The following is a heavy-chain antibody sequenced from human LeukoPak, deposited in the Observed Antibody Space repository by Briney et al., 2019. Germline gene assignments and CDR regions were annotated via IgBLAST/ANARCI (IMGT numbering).Heavy chain of an antibody. CDR3: AREYPGDY. CDR2: IYYSGSA. V-gene: IGHV4-31*03. CDR1: GGSIISGGYY. J-gene: IGHJ4*02. D-gene: IGHD2-2*02. Sequence: PSETLSLTCTVTGGSIISGGYYWSWIRQHPGKGLEWIGFIYYSGSAYYNPSLESRVTISVDTSKSQFSLKLSSVTAADTAAYYCAREYPGDYWGQGTLVTVSS.